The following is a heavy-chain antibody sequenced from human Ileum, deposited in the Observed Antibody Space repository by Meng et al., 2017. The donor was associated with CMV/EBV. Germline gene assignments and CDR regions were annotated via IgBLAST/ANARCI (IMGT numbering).Heavy chain of an antibody. CDR1: GIIINSFW. CDR2: IYGTNA. J-gene: IGHJ4*02. Sequence: LCGVVSGIIINSFWMHWVRQVPGQGLVWVSRIYGTNAYYADSVKGRFVISRDNAKNTLYLDMNNLRAEDTAVYYCLRGNSGYGVFDYWGQGNLVTVSS. V-gene: IGHV3-74*01. CDR3: LRGNSGYGVFDY. D-gene: IGHD2-2*03.